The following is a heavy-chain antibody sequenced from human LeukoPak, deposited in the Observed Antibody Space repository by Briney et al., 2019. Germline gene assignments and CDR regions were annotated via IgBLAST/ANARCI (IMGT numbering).Heavy chain of an antibody. D-gene: IGHD6-13*01. CDR2: INPNSGGT. V-gene: IGHV1-2*02. CDR1: GYTFTGYY. Sequence: ASAKVSCKASGYTFTGYYMHWVRQAPGQGLEWMGWINPNSGGTNYAQKFQGRVTMTRDTSISTAYMELSRLRSDDTSVYYCASSLKTYDRAAGYWGQGTLVTVSS. CDR3: ASSLKTYDRAAGY. J-gene: IGHJ4*02.